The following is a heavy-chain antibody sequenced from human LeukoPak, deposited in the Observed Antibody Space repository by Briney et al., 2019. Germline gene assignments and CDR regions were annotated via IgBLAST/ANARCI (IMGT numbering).Heavy chain of an antibody. V-gene: IGHV4-59*01. CDR1: GGSIISYY. CDR2: IYYSGST. J-gene: IGHJ4*02. D-gene: IGHD2-2*01. CDR3: ASLGYCSSTSCYRGIFDY. Sequence: PSETLSLTCTVSGGSIISYYCSWIRQPPGRGLEWIGYIYYSGSTNYNPSLKSRVTISVDTSKNQFSLKLSSVTAADTAVYYCASLGYCSSTSCYRGIFDYWGQGTLVTVSS.